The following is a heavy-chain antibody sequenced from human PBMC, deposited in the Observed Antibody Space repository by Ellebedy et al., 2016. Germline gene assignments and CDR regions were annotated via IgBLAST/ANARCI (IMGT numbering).Heavy chain of an antibody. CDR3: ARATNYDILTGYYDHFDL. V-gene: IGHV4-61*01. J-gene: IGHJ4*02. CDR2: ISYSGST. D-gene: IGHD3-9*01. Sequence: SETLSLXCTVSGGSVSSRSFHWSWIRQPPGRELEWLGYISYSGSTNYNPSLKSRLTILVDTSKNQFSLSLNSVTAADTAVYYCARATNYDILTGYYDHFDLWGQGTLVTVSS. CDR1: GGSVSSRSFH.